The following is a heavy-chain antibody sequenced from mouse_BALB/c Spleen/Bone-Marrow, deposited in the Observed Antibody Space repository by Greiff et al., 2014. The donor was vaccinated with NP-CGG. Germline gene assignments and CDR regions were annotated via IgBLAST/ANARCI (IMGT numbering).Heavy chain of an antibody. J-gene: IGHJ4*01. CDR3: NGNYYAMDY. V-gene: IGHV14-4*02. D-gene: IGHD2-1*01. Sequence: EVQVVESGAELVRSGASVKLSCTASGFNIKDYYMHWVKQRPEQGLECIGWIDPESGDTEYAPKSQGKATMTADTSSNTAYLQLSGLTSEDTAVYYCNGNYYAMDYWGQGTSVTVSS. CDR1: GFNIKDYY. CDR2: IDPESGDT.